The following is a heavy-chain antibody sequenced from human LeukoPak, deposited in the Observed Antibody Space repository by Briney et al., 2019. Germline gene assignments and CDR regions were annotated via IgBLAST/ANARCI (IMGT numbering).Heavy chain of an antibody. CDR2: INHSGST. D-gene: IGHD5-12*01. CDR3: ARGGGYSGLGY. V-gene: IGHV4-34*01. CDR1: GGSFSGYY. Sequence: PSETLSLTCAVYGGSFSGYYWSWIRQPPGKWLEWIGEINHSGSTNYNPSLKSRVTISVDTSKNQFSLKLSSVTAADTAVYYCARGGGYSGLGYWGQGTLVTVSS. J-gene: IGHJ4*02.